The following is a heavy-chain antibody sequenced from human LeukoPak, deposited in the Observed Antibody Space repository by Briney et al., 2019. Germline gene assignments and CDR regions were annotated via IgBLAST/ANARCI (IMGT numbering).Heavy chain of an antibody. Sequence: SETLSLTCTVSGGSISSGSYYWSWIRQPAGKGLEWIGRIYTSGSTNYNPSLKSRVTISVDTSKNQFSLKLSSVTAADTAVYYCARINYGCSGGSCYSESGWNWFDPWGQGTLVTVSS. CDR2: IYTSGST. CDR3: ARINYGCSGGSCYSESGWNWFDP. J-gene: IGHJ5*02. D-gene: IGHD2-15*01. CDR1: GGSISSGSYY. V-gene: IGHV4-61*02.